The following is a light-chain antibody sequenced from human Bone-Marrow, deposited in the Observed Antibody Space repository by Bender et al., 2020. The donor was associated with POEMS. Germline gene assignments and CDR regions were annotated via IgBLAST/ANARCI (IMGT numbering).Light chain of an antibody. Sequence: QSALTQPASVSGSPGQSITISCTGTSSDVGGYNFVSWYQQHPGKAPKLIIYDVTNRPSGVSSRFSGSKSGNTASLTISGLQAEDEGDYYCQSYDNSLGGWVFGGGTKLTVL. J-gene: IGLJ3*02. CDR2: DVT. CDR1: SSDVGGYNF. V-gene: IGLV2-14*03. CDR3: QSYDNSLGGWV.